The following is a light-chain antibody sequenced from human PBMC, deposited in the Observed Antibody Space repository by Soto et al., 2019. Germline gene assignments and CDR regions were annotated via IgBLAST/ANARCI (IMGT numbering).Light chain of an antibody. CDR2: LGS. J-gene: IGKJ1*01. CDR1: PSLLHSNGYNY. V-gene: IGKV2-28*01. CDR3: MQAVQTPPT. Sequence: DIVMTQSPLSLPITPGEPASISCRSSPSLLHSNGYNYLDWYLQRPGQSPQLMIYLGSNRASGVPDRFSGSGSGTDFTLKISRVEAEDVGVYYCMQAVQTPPTFGQGTKVDI.